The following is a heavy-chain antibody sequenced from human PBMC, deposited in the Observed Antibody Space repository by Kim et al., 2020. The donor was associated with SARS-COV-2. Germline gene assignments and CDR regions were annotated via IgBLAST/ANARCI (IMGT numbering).Heavy chain of an antibody. CDR2: ISAYNGNT. J-gene: IGHJ6*02. CDR3: ARDQGVVPAAIMGIAAAVDYYYYYGMDV. Sequence: ASVKVSCKASGYTFTSYGISWVRQAPGQGLEWMGWISAYNGNTNYAQKLQGRVTMTTDTSTSTAYMELRSLRSDDTAVYYCARDQGVVPAAIMGIAAAVDYYYYYGMDVWGQGTTVTVSS. V-gene: IGHV1-18*04. D-gene: IGHD2-2*01. CDR1: GYTFTSYG.